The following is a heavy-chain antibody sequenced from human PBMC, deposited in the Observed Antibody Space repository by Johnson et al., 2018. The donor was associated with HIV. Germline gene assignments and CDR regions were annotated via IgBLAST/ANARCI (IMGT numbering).Heavy chain of an antibody. D-gene: IGHD5-18*01. CDR2: ISSSGTTI. J-gene: IGHJ3*01. V-gene: IGHV3-11*04. Sequence: HVQLVESGGGLVKPGGSLRLSCAASGFTFSDYYMSWIRQAPGKGLEWVSYISSSGTTIYYADSVKGRFTISRDNAMKSLYLQINSLRAEDTAVYYCAINRPVSYGYRGAFDFWGQGTMVTVSS. CDR3: AINRPVSYGYRGAFDF. CDR1: GFTFSDYY.